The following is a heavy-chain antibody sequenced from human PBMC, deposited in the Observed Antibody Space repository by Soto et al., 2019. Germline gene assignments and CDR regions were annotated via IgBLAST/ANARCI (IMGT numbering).Heavy chain of an antibody. Sequence: EVQLLESGGGLVQPGGSLRLSCAASGFTFSSYAMSWVRQAPGKGLEWVSAISGSGGSTYYADSVKGRFTISRDNSKNTLYLQMNSLRAEDTAVYYCAKVRIVVVTARNYWYFDLWGRGTLVTVSS. D-gene: IGHD2-21*02. V-gene: IGHV3-23*01. CDR2: ISGSGGST. CDR1: GFTFSSYA. CDR3: AKVRIVVVTARNYWYFDL. J-gene: IGHJ2*01.